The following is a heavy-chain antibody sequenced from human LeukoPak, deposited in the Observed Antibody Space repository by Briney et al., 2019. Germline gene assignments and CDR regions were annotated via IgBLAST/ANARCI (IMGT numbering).Heavy chain of an antibody. J-gene: IGHJ6*04. CDR3: AELGITMIGGV. V-gene: IGHV3-48*03. CDR1: GFTFSTYE. D-gene: IGHD3-10*02. Sequence: GGSLRLSCAASGFTFSTYEINWVRQAPGKGLEWLSHISTSGSSIHYADSVKGRFTISRDNAKNSLYLQMNSLRAEDTAVYYCAELGITMIGGVWGKGTTVTISS. CDR2: ISTSGSSI.